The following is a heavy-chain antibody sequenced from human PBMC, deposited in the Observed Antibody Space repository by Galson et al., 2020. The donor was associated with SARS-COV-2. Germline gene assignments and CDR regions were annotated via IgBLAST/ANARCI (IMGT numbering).Heavy chain of an antibody. Sequence: GSLRLSCAASGFTFSTYGMHWVRQAPGKRLEWVAVTWSDGDNKYYVDSVRGRFAISRDNSKNRVYLQMNSLRVEDTGVYYCAREEGGPGFYYYGMDVWGQGTTVTVSS. CDR3: AREEGGPGFYYYGMDV. V-gene: IGHV3-33*01. CDR2: TWSDGDNK. D-gene: IGHD1-1*01. J-gene: IGHJ6*02. CDR1: GFTFSTYG.